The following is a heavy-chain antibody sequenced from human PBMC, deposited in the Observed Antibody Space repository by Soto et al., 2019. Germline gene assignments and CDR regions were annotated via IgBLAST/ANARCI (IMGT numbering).Heavy chain of an antibody. CDR2: ISGSGSTT. CDR3: ARSSLTYFEF. CDR1: GFTFGDYY. Sequence: GGSLRLSCTASGFTFGDYYMSWIRQAPGKGLEWLAYISGSGSTTYYTDSVKGRFAISRDNARTSLYLQINSLRVEDSAVYYCARSSLTYFEFWGQGTLVTVSS. J-gene: IGHJ4*02. V-gene: IGHV3-11*01.